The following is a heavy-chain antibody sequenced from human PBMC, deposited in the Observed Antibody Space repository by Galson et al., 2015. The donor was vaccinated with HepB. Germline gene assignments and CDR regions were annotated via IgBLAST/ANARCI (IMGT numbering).Heavy chain of an antibody. CDR1: GDSVSSNSAA. Sequence: CAISGDSVSSNSAAWNWIRQSPSRGLEWLGRTYYRSKWYNDYAVSVKSRITINADTSKNQFSLQLNSVTPEDTAVYYCARDDAYSYGLEGHYFDYWGQGTLVTVSS. V-gene: IGHV6-1*01. CDR2: TYYRSKWYN. D-gene: IGHD5-18*01. J-gene: IGHJ4*02. CDR3: ARDDAYSYGLEGHYFDY.